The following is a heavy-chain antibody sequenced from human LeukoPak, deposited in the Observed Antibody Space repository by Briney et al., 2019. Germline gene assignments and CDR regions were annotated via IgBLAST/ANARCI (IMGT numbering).Heavy chain of an antibody. J-gene: IGHJ4*02. D-gene: IGHD3-9*01. Sequence: SVKVSCKASGFTFTSSAMQWVRQARGQRLEWIGWIVVGSGNTNYAQKFQERVTITRDMSTSTAYMELSSLRSEDTAVYYCARALTMLRYFDWLLGPAYWGQGTLVTVSS. CDR2: IVVGSGNT. CDR1: GFTFTSSA. V-gene: IGHV1-58*02. CDR3: ARALTMLRYFDWLLGPAY.